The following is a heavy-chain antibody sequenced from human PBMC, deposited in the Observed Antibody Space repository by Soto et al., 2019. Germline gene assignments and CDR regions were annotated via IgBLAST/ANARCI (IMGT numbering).Heavy chain of an antibody. CDR3: TTNLYYDFWSGSEPPGN. Sequence: PEGSLRLSWAASGFTFSNSVMSWVRQAPGKGLEWVGRIKSKTDGGTTDYAAPVKGRFTISRDDSKNTLYLQMNSLKTEDTAVYYCTTNLYYDFWSGSEPPGNWGQGTLVTVSS. V-gene: IGHV3-15*01. D-gene: IGHD3-3*01. CDR2: IKSKTDGGTT. J-gene: IGHJ4*02. CDR1: GFTFSNSV.